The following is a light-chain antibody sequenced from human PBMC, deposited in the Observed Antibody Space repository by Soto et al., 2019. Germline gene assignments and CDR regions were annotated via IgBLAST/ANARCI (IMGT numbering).Light chain of an antibody. CDR2: DAS. CDR1: QSISSW. Sequence: DIPMTQSPSTLSASVGDRVTITCRASQSISSWLAWYQQKPGKAPKLLIYDASSLESGAPSRFSGRGTGTEFTLTISSLQTDDFATYYCQQYNSYSWTFGQGTKVEIK. CDR3: QQYNSYSWT. J-gene: IGKJ1*01. V-gene: IGKV1-5*01.